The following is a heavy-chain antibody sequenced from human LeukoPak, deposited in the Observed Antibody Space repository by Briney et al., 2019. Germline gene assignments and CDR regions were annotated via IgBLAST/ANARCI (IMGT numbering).Heavy chain of an antibody. V-gene: IGHV4-30-2*01. Sequence: SQTLSLTCAVSGGPISSGGYSWSWIRQPPGKGLEWIGYIYHSGSTYYNPSLKSRVTISVDRSKNQFSLKLSSVTAADTAVYYCARVGCSGGSCSYGMDVWGQGTTVTVSS. J-gene: IGHJ6*02. CDR1: GGPISSGGYS. D-gene: IGHD2-15*01. CDR3: ARVGCSGGSCSYGMDV. CDR2: IYHSGST.